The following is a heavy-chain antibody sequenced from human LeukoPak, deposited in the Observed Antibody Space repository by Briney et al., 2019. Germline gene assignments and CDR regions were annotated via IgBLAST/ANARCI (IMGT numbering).Heavy chain of an antibody. D-gene: IGHD4-23*01. CDR3: AKGSTTVVTLGVFDY. CDR2: IWYDGSNK. J-gene: IGHJ4*02. V-gene: IGHV3-33*03. CDR1: GFTFSSYG. Sequence: GRSLRLSCAASGFTFSSYGMHWVRQAPGKGLEWVAVIWYDGSNKYYADSVKGRFTISRDNAKNSLYLQMNSLRAEDMALYYCAKGSTTVVTLGVFDYWGQGTLVTVSS.